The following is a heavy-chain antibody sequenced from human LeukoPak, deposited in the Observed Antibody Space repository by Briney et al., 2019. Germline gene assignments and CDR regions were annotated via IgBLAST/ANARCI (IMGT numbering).Heavy chain of an antibody. D-gene: IGHD5-18*01. CDR1: GGSISSGGYY. V-gene: IGHV4-31*03. CDR3: AREDTDYYFDY. J-gene: IGHJ4*02. CDR2: IYYSGST. Sequence: SQTLSLTCTVSGGSISSGGYYWSWIRPHPGQGLEWIGYIYYSGSTYYNPSLKSRVTISVDTSKNQFSLKLSSVTAADTAVYYCAREDTDYYFDYWGQGTLVTVSS.